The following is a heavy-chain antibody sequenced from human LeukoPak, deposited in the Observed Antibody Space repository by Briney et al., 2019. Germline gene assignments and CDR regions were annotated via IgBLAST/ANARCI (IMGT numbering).Heavy chain of an antibody. CDR1: VYSLSRGYY. J-gene: IGHJ5*02. D-gene: IGHD6-19*01. CDR2: IYHSGST. V-gene: IGHV4-38-2*02. CDR3: ARSQARLGWFDP. Sequence: PSEPLSLPCTLSVYSLSRGYYRGSIRQPPGTGLEWIGRIYHSGSTYYNPSLKSRLTISVDTSKNQFSLKLTSVTAADPAVYYCARSQARLGWFDPWRQGAVVTVFS.